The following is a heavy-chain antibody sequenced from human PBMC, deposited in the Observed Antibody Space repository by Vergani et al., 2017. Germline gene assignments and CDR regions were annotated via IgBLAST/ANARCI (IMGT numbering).Heavy chain of an antibody. Sequence: QVQLQQWGAGLLKPSETLSLTCAVYGGSFSGYYWSWIRQPQGKGLEWIGEINHSGSTNYNPSLKSRVTISVDTSKNQFSLKLSSVTAADTAVYYCARDAGIAAAGTPIYYYYGMDVWGQGTTVTVSS. CDR2: INHSGST. J-gene: IGHJ6*02. V-gene: IGHV4-34*01. CDR1: GGSFSGYY. D-gene: IGHD6-13*01. CDR3: ARDAGIAAAGTPIYYYYGMDV.